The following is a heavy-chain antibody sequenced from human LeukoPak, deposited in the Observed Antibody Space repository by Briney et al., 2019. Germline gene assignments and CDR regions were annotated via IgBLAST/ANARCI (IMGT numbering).Heavy chain of an antibody. CDR3: AKTPGITAAGPDY. Sequence: GGSLRLSCAASGFTFSSCAMNWVRQAPGKGLEWVSAISGGGGSAYYADSVEGRFTISRDNSKNTLYLQMNSLRAEDTAVYYCAKTPGITAAGPDYWGQGTLVTVSS. CDR1: GFTFSSCA. D-gene: IGHD6-13*01. V-gene: IGHV3-23*01. CDR2: ISGGGGSA. J-gene: IGHJ4*02.